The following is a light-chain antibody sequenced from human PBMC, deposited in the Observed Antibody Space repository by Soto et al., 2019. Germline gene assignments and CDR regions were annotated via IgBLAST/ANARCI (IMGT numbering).Light chain of an antibody. CDR1: ESVDIY. Sequence: ETVLTQSPATLSLSPGETATLSCRASESVDIYLAWYQQKPGQAPRLLIYHASNRATVIPARFSGSGSGTDFTLTISSLEPEDSAVYYYQQRRNWPPLTFGGGTRVEIK. CDR3: QQRRNWPPLT. J-gene: IGKJ4*01. V-gene: IGKV3-11*01. CDR2: HAS.